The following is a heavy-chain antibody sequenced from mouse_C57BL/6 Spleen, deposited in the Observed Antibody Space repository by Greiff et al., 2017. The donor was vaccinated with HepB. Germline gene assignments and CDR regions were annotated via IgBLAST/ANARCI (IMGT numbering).Heavy chain of an antibody. CDR2: IYPGSGST. J-gene: IGHJ2*01. V-gene: IGHV1-55*01. Sequence: VQLKQPGAELVKPGASVKMSCKASGYTFTSYWITWVKQRPGQGLEWIGDIYPGSGSTNYNEKFKSKATLTVDTSSSTAYMQLSSLTSEDSAVYYCARRGSYYSNYGYWGQGTTLTVSS. D-gene: IGHD2-5*01. CDR3: ARRGSYYSNYGY. CDR1: GYTFTSYW.